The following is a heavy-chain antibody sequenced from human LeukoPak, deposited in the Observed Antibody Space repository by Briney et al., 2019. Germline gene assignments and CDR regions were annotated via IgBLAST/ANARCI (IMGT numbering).Heavy chain of an antibody. CDR1: GGSISSYY. CDR2: IYYSGST. J-gene: IGHJ4*02. D-gene: IGHD3-3*01. V-gene: IGHV4-59*01. Sequence: KPSETLSLTCTVSGGSISSYYWSWIRQPPGKGLEWIGYIYYSGSTNYNPSLKSRVTISVDTSKNQFSLKLSSVTAADTAVYYCARVYCDFWSGYPIGGSFDYWGQGTLVTVSS. CDR3: ARVYCDFWSGYPIGGSFDY.